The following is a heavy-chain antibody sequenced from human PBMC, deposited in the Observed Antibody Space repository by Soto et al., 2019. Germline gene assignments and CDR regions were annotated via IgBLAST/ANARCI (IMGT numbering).Heavy chain of an antibody. D-gene: IGHD5-18*01. CDR1: GYSFSNYA. V-gene: IGHV1-3*01. CDR2: INAGNDNT. J-gene: IGHJ4*02. CDR3: ASGYSYVDY. Sequence: QVQLVQSGAEVQKPGASVKVSCKATGYSFSNYAMHWVRQAPGQGLEWMGWINAGNDNTKYSQKFQGRVTITRDTSASISYMELSSLRSEDTAVYYCASGYSYVDYWGQGSLVTVSS.